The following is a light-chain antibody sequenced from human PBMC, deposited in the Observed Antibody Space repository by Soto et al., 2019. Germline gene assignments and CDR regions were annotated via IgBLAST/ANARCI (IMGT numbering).Light chain of an antibody. CDR1: SNDVGAYNY. Sequence: QSAMTQPSSVSGSPGQSVTISCAGTSNDVGAYNYVSWYQQHPGKAPKLIIYAVIKRPSGVPDRFSGSKSGNTASLTISGLQTEDEADYYCCSYAASFWVFGGGTKLTVL. CDR2: AVI. CDR3: CSYAASFWV. V-gene: IGLV2-11*01. J-gene: IGLJ3*02.